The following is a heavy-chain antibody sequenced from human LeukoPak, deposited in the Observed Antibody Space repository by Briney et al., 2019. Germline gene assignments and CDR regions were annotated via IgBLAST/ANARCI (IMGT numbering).Heavy chain of an antibody. V-gene: IGHV1-18*01. CDR2: ISAYNGNT. CDR3: VRVRRITIFGVVIEGFADY. Sequence: SVKVSCKASGYTFTSYAISWARQAPGQGLEWMGWISAYNGNTNYAQKLQGRVTMTTDTSTSTAYMELRSLRSDDTAVYYCVRVRRITIFGVVIEGFADYWGQGTLVIVSS. D-gene: IGHD3-3*01. CDR1: GYTFTSYA. J-gene: IGHJ4*02.